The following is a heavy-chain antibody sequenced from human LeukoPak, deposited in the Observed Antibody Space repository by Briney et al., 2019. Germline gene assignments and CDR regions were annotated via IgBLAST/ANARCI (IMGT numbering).Heavy chain of an antibody. J-gene: IGHJ4*02. V-gene: IGHV5-51*01. CDR2: IYPADSDT. Sequence: GESLKISCKGSGYSFPSYWIGWVRQLPGQGLEWMGIIYPADSDTRYSPAFEGQVTISADKSINTAYLQWTSLKASDTAMYYCARRKGDGYNSPFDYWGQGTLVTVSA. CDR1: GYSFPSYW. D-gene: IGHD5-24*01. CDR3: ARRKGDGYNSPFDY.